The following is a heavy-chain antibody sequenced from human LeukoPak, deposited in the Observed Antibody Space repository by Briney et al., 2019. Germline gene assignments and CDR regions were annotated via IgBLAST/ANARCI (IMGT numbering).Heavy chain of an antibody. CDR2: IIPIFGTA. D-gene: IGHD6-13*01. V-gene: IGHV1-69*06. CDR3: ARNPIAAAGRIYYYYMDV. J-gene: IGHJ6*03. Sequence: ASVKVSCKASGYTFTGYYIHWVRQAPGQGLEWMGGIIPIFGTANYAQKFQGRVTITADKSTSTAYMELSSLRSEDTAVYYCARNPIAAAGRIYYYYMDVWGKGTTVTVSS. CDR1: GYTFTGYY.